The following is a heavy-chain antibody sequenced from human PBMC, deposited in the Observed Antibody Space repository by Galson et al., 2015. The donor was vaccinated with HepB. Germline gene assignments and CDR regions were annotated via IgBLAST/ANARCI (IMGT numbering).Heavy chain of an antibody. CDR3: ARESVIRAGLLDY. CDR2: LIPLFYLT. Sequence: SVKVSCKASGGTFSSNNIGWVRQAPGSPLEWTGSLIPLFYLTNYAQQYQGRVTFTADKSTGTAYMGPRSLRSGDTGIYYCARESVIRAGLLDYWGQGPLVTVS. J-gene: IGHJ4*02. V-gene: IGHV1-69*02. CDR1: GGTFSSNN. D-gene: IGHD2-21*01.